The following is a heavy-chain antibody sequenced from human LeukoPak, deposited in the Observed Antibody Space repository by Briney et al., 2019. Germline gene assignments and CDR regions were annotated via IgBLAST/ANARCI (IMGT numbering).Heavy chain of an antibody. CDR1: GGSIGSYY. D-gene: IGHD3-10*01. CDR2: IHDTGRT. CDR3: ARGRSGGDWFDP. Sequence: SETLSLTCTVPGGSIGSYYWSWIRQPPGKGLEWIGYIHDTGRTKYNPSLKSRVTISVDTSRNHLSLKLTSVTAADTAVYYCARGRSGGDWFDPWGQGTLVTVPS. V-gene: IGHV4-59*01. J-gene: IGHJ5*02.